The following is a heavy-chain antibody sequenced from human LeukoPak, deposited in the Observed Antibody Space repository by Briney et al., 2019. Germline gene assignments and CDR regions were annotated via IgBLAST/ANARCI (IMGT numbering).Heavy chain of an antibody. Sequence: GESLKISCKGSGYTFTNYWIAWVRQMPGKGLGWMGIVYPGDSETRYGPSFQGQVTISADKSISTAYLQWSSLKASDTAMYYCARLYGSGSYYNFLSHWGQGTLVTVSS. V-gene: IGHV5-51*01. CDR3: ARLYGSGSYYNFLSH. D-gene: IGHD3-10*01. CDR1: GYTFTNYW. CDR2: VYPGDSET. J-gene: IGHJ4*02.